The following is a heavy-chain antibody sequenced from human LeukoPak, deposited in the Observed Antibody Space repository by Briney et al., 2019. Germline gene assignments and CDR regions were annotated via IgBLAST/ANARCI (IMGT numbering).Heavy chain of an antibody. Sequence: ASVKVSCKASGYTFTGYYIHWVRQALGQGFEWMGWISPNSGGTSYAQNFQGRVTLTRDTSISTAYMEVSRLTYDDTAVYYCARIRAAGSGMDVWGQGTTVTVSS. CDR2: ISPNSGGT. CDR1: GYTFTGYY. V-gene: IGHV1-2*02. D-gene: IGHD6-19*01. J-gene: IGHJ6*02. CDR3: ARIRAAGSGMDV.